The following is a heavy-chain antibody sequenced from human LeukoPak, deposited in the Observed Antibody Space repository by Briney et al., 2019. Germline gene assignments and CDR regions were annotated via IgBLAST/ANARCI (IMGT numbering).Heavy chain of an antibody. J-gene: IGHJ6*02. CDR3: AKDIYGDYYYGMDV. D-gene: IGHD4-17*01. CDR1: GFTFDDYA. Sequence: GGSLRLSCAASGFTFDDYAMHWVRQAPGKGLEWVSGISWNSGSIGYADAVKGRFTISRDNAKNSLYLQMNSLRAEDTALYYCAKDIYGDYYYGMDVWGQGTTVTVSS. CDR2: ISWNSGSI. V-gene: IGHV3-9*01.